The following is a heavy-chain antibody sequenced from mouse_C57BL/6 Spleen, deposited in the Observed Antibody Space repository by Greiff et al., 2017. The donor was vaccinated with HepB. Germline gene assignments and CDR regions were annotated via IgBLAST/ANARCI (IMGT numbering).Heavy chain of an antibody. D-gene: IGHD1-1*01. Sequence: EVQVVESGGGLVKPGGSLKLSCAASGFTFSDYGMHWVRQAPEKGLEWVAYISSGSSTIYYADTVKGRFTISRDNAKNTLFLQMTSLRSEDTAMYYWARPRINYDGSSYVFAYWGQGTLVTVSA. CDR3: ARPRINYDGSSYVFAY. CDR1: GFTFSDYG. V-gene: IGHV5-17*01. J-gene: IGHJ3*01. CDR2: ISSGSSTI.